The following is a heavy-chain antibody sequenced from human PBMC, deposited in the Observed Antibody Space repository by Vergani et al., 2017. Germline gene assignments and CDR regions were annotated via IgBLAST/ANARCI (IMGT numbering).Heavy chain of an antibody. D-gene: IGHD1-1*01. CDR1: GGSLSSCGYY. J-gene: IGHJ6*03. CDR2: IYYSGST. V-gene: IGHV4-31*03. Sequence: QVQLQESGPGLVKPSQTLSLTCTVSGGSLSSCGYYWRCLRQHPGKGLEWIGYIYYSGSTYYNPSLKSRMTISVDTSKNQFSLKLSSVTAADTAVYYCARERNDGYYYYYYMDVWGKGTTVTVSS. CDR3: ARERNDGYYYYYYMDV.